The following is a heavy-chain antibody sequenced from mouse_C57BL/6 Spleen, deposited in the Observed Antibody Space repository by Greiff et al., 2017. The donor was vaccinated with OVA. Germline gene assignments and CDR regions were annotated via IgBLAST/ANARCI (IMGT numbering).Heavy chain of an antibody. CDR2: LDPETGGT. CDR1: GYTFTDYE. J-gene: IGHJ3*01. D-gene: IGHD1-1*01. CDR3: TRGDYYGSSSWFAY. V-gene: IGHV1-15*01. Sequence: VQLQQSGAELVRPGASVTLSCKASGYTFTDYEMHWVKQTPVHGLEWIGALDPETGGTAYNQKFKGKAILTADKSSSTAYMELRSLTSEDSAVYYCTRGDYYGSSSWFAYWGQGTLVTVSA.